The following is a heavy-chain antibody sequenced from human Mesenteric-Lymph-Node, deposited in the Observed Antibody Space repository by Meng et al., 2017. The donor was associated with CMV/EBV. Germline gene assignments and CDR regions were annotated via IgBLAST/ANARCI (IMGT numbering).Heavy chain of an antibody. CDR1: GYTFTNYG. CDR3: ARVRRGGYSYGYYGMDV. V-gene: IGHV1-18*01. D-gene: IGHD5-12*01. CDR2: ISGNNGNT. Sequence: ASVKVSCKASGYTFTNYGISWVRQAPGQGLEWMGWISGNNGNTNYAQNLQGRVTMTSDTSTSTAYMELRSLRSDDTAVYYCARVRRGGYSYGYYGMDVWGQGTTVTVSS. J-gene: IGHJ6*02.